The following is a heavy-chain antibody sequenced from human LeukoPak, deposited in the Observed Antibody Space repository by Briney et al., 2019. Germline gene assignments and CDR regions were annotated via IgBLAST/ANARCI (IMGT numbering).Heavy chain of an antibody. D-gene: IGHD3-10*01. Sequence: KPSQTLSLTCTVSGDSISSGSYYWSWIRQPAGKGLEWIGRIYTSGSTNYNPSLNSRVTISMDTSKNQFSRKLSSVTAADTAVYCCARGFSYYYTSGSYAWVDPWGQGILVTVSS. CDR3: ARGFSYYYTSGSYAWVDP. V-gene: IGHV4-61*02. J-gene: IGHJ5*02. CDR1: GDSISSGSYY. CDR2: IYTSGST.